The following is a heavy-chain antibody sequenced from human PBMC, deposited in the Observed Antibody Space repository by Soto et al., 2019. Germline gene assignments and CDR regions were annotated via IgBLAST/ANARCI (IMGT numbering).Heavy chain of an antibody. Sequence: ASVKVSCKASGGTFSSYAISWVRQAPGQGLEWMGGIIPIFGTANYAQKFQGRVTITADKSTSTAYMELSSLRSEDTAVYYCARASSTNRYCSGGSCYSGFDPWGQGTLVTVSS. CDR1: GGTFSSYA. D-gene: IGHD2-15*01. CDR2: IIPIFGTA. J-gene: IGHJ5*02. V-gene: IGHV1-69*06. CDR3: ARASSTNRYCSGGSCYSGFDP.